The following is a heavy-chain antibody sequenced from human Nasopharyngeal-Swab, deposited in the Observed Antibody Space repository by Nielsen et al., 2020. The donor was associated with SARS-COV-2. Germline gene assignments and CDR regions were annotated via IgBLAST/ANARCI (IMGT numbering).Heavy chain of an antibody. D-gene: IGHD3-16*01. CDR3: TRVDVHDAFDM. J-gene: IGHJ3*02. Sequence: GESLKISCATSGFTFSSYAMHWVRQAPGKGLEWVAVISHDGSDKFYADSVKGRFTISRDNAKNTVYLQMNSLRGEDTAVYYCTRVDVHDAFDMWGQGTMVTVSS. V-gene: IGHV3-30*03. CDR1: GFTFSSYA. CDR2: ISHDGSDK.